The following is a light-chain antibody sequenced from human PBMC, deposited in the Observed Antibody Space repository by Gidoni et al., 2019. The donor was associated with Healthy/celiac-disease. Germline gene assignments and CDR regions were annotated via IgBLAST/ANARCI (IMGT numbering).Light chain of an antibody. J-gene: IGKJ4*01. CDR1: QSVLYSSNNKNY. CDR3: QQYYSTRLT. Sequence: VMTPSPASLAVSLGERATINCKSSQSVLYSSNNKNYLAWYQQKPGQPPKLLIYWAATRESGVPDRFSGSGSGTDFTLTISSLQAEDVAVYYCQQYYSTRLTFXGXTKVEIK. V-gene: IGKV4-1*01. CDR2: WAA.